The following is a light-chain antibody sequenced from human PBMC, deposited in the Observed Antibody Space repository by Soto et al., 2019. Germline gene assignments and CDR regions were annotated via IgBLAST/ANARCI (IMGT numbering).Light chain of an antibody. CDR2: DDS. V-gene: IGLV3-21*02. CDR3: QVWDSSSDIYV. J-gene: IGLJ1*01. CDR1: NIGSKS. Sequence: SYELTQPPSVTVAPGQTARMTCWGNNIGSKSVHWYQHKPGQAPVLVVYDDSDRPSGIPERFSGSNSGNTATLTISRVEAGDEADYYCQVWDSSSDIYVFGKGTKVTVL.